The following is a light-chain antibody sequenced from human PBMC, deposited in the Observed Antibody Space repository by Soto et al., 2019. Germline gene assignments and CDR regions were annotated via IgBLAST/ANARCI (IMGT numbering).Light chain of an antibody. J-gene: IGKJ2*01. V-gene: IGKV3-20*01. CDR2: GAS. Sequence: IVLTQSPGTLSLSPGERATLSCWASQSVSSSYLAWYQQKPGQAPRLLIYGASARATGIPVRFSGSGSGTDFTLTISRLEPEDFAVYYCQQYGTSSYTFGQGTKLEIK. CDR1: QSVSSSY. CDR3: QQYGTSSYT.